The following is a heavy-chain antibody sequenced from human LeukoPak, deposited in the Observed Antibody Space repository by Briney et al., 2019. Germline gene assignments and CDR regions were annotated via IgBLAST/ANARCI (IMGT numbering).Heavy chain of an antibody. CDR2: INLNSGNT. V-gene: IGHV1-8*01. Sequence: ASVKVSCKASGYTFTSHDINWVRQATGQGLEWMGWINLNSGNTGYAQNFQGRLTVTRDTSINTAYMELNTLRSEDTAIYYCARVTGSIDYWGQGTLVTVSS. J-gene: IGHJ4*02. CDR1: GYTFTSHD. D-gene: IGHD1-26*01. CDR3: ARVTGSIDY.